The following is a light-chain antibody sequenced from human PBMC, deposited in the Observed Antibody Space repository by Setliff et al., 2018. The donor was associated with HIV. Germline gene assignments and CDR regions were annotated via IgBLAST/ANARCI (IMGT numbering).Light chain of an antibody. V-gene: IGLV2-14*03. CDR1: RSDVGGYNY. J-gene: IGLJ1*01. CDR3: SSYTSTSTLCV. CDR2: DVS. Sequence: QSALTQAASVSGSPGQSITMSCTGTRSDVGGYNYVSWYPQHPGKAPKLMIYDVSNRPSGVSNRFSGSKSGNTASLTISGLQAEDEADYYCSSYTSTSTLCVFGTGTKVTV.